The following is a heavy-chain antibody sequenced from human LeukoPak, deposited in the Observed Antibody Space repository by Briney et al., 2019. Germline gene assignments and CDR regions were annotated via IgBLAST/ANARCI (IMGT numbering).Heavy chain of an antibody. CDR3: ASSLPITMIVEV. CDR2: INPNSGGT. D-gene: IGHD3-22*01. Sequence: WASVTVSCKASGYTFTGYYMHWVRQAPGQGLEWMGRINPNSGGTNYAQKFQGRVTMTRDTSISTAYMELSRLRSDDTAVYYCASSLPITMIVEVWGQGTLVTVSS. V-gene: IGHV1-2*06. J-gene: IGHJ4*02. CDR1: GYTFTGYY.